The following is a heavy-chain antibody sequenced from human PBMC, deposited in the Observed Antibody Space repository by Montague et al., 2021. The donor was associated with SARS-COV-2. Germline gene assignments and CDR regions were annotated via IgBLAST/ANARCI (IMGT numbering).Heavy chain of an antibody. Sequence: SETLSLTCTVSGGSISSSSYYWGWIRQPPGKGLEWFGYICCSGGTYYTPSLKIRVTVSVYTSKNQFSLNLVTVTAADTSLYYCARLGFRYFGWFLLGAGYFDYWGQGTLVTVSS. CDR3: ARLGFRYFGWFLLGAGYFDY. J-gene: IGHJ4*02. CDR2: ICCSGGT. CDR1: GGSISSSSYY. D-gene: IGHD3-9*01. V-gene: IGHV4-39*01.